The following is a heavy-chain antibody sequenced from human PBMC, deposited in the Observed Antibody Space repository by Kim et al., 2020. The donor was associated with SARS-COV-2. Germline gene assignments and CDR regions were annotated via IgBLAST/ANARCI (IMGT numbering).Heavy chain of an antibody. J-gene: IGHJ4*02. CDR2: T. D-gene: IGHD3-22*01. V-gene: IGHV3-23*01. Sequence: THYADSVKGRFTISRDNSKNTRYLQRNSLRAEDTAVYYCAKTPYDSSGYHFDYWGQGTLVTVSS. CDR3: AKTPYDSSGYHFDY.